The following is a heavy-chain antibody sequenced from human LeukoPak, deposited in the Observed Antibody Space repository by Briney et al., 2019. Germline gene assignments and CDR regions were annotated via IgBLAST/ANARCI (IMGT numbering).Heavy chain of an antibody. CDR1: GFTFGVSW. CDR2: IKEDGGVK. J-gene: IGHJ4*02. CDR3: VKDRGWNTFDH. V-gene: IGHV3-7*01. D-gene: IGHD1/OR15-1a*01. Sequence: GGSPRHSCAASGFTFGVSWMSWVRQAPGKGLEWVGNIKEDGGVKNYVDSVKGRLTISRDNAKSSLFLQMNNLRVEDTAVYYCVKDRGWNTFDHWGQGTLVTVSS.